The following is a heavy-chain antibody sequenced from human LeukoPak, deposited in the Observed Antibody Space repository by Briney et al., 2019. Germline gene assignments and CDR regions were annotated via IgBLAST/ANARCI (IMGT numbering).Heavy chain of an antibody. J-gene: IGHJ3*02. V-gene: IGHV1-2*02. CDR2: INPNSGGT. Sequence: ASVKVSCKASGYTFTGYYMHWVRQAPGQGLEWMGWINPNSGGTSYAQKFQGRVTMTRDTSISTAYMELSRLRSDDTAVYYCARKVVVPAALRGAFDIWGQGTMVTVSS. CDR1: GYTFTGYY. D-gene: IGHD2-2*01. CDR3: ARKVVVPAALRGAFDI.